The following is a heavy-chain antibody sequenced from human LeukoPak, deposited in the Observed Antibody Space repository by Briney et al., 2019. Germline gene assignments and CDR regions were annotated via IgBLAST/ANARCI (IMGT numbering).Heavy chain of an antibody. CDR3: ASPVVVPENYYYYGMDV. D-gene: IGHD2-2*01. J-gene: IGHJ6*02. CDR2: IYYSGST. CDR1: GGSISSYY. V-gene: IGHV4-39*01. Sequence: ETLSLTRTVSGGSISSYYWGWIRQPPGKGLEWIGSIYYSGSTYYNPSLKSRVTISVDTSKNQFSLKLSSVTAADTAVYYCASPVVVPENYYYYGMDVWGQGTTVTVSS.